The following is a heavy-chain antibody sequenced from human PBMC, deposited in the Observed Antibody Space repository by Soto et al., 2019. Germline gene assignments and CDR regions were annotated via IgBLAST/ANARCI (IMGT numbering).Heavy chain of an antibody. CDR3: ARSWGVHGDIDY. V-gene: IGHV1-2*04. CDR2: ISPKSGGT. CDR1: GYTFTAYY. Sequence: QVQLVQSGPEVKKPGASVRVSCKASGYTFTAYYIHWVRQAPGHGLEWMGFISPKSGGTQFAPKFHGLFTRAGDTSLITVYMDWSRVRSEDTTVYYSARSWGVHGDIDYWGQGTLVTVSS. D-gene: IGHD2-8*01. J-gene: IGHJ4*02.